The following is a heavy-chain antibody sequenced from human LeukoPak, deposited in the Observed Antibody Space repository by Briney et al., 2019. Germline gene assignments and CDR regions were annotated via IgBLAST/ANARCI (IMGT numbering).Heavy chain of an antibody. D-gene: IGHD2-21*02. CDR2: IAYDVSSK. CDR1: GSTFSTYV. Sequence: GGSLRLSCAASGSTFSTYVLHCVRQAPGKGLEWVALIAYDVSSKYYADSVKGRFTISRDNSKNTMYLQMNSLRTEDTALYYCAREVTAYYFPYGMDVWGRGTTVTVSS. V-gene: IGHV3-30-3*01. CDR3: AREVTAYYFPYGMDV. J-gene: IGHJ6*02.